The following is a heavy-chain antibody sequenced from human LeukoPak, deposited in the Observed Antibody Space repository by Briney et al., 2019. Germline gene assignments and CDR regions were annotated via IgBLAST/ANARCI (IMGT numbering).Heavy chain of an antibody. CDR1: GFTFSSYS. V-gene: IGHV3-48*01. CDR2: ISSSSSTI. J-gene: IGHJ4*02. D-gene: IGHD6-19*01. Sequence: PGGSLRLSCAASGFTFSSYSMNWVRQAPGKGLEWVSYISSSSSTIYYADSVKGRFTISRDNAKNSLYLQMNSLRAEDTAVYYCARDSGIAVAGYGYWGQGTLVTVSS. CDR3: ARDSGIAVAGYGY.